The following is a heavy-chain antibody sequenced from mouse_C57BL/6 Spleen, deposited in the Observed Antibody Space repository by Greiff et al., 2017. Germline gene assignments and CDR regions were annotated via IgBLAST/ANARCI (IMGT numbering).Heavy chain of an antibody. CDR1: GYTFTSYW. D-gene: IGHD2-1*01. J-gene: IGHJ3*01. CDR3: ARGEGYGNLAWFAY. Sequence: VQLQQPGAELVKPGASVKLSCKASGYTFTSYWMHWVKQRPGQGLEWIGMIHPNSGSTNYNEKFKSKATLTVDKSSSTAYMQLSSLTSEDSAVYYCARGEGYGNLAWFAYWGQGTLVTVSA. CDR2: IHPNSGST. V-gene: IGHV1-64*01.